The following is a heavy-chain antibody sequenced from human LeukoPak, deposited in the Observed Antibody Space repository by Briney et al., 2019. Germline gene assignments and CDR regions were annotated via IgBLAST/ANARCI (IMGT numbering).Heavy chain of an antibody. CDR2: IYYSGST. Sequence: PSETLSLTCTVSGGSISRYYWSWIRQPPGKGLEWIGYIYYSGSTNYNPSLKSRVTISVDTSKNQFSLKLSSVTAADTAVYYCARLYSSGWYLDYWGQGTLVTVSS. CDR3: ARLYSSGWYLDY. D-gene: IGHD6-19*01. V-gene: IGHV4-59*08. CDR1: GGSISRYY. J-gene: IGHJ4*02.